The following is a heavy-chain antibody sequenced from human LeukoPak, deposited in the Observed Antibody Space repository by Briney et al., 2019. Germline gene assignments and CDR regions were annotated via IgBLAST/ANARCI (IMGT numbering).Heavy chain of an antibody. CDR3: AKVRTHFGVVIGDFDY. CDR1: GFTFSSYA. J-gene: IGHJ4*02. CDR2: ISGSGGST. Sequence: PGGPLRLSCAASGFTFSSYAMSWVRQAPGKGLEWVSAISGSGGSTYYADSVKGRFTISRDNSKNTLYLQMNSLRAEDTAVYYCAKVRTHFGVVIGDFDYWGQGTLVTVSS. D-gene: IGHD3-3*01. V-gene: IGHV3-23*01.